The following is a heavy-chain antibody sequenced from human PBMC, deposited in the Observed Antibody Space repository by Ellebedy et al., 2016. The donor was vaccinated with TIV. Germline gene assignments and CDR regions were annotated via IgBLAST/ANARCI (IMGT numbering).Heavy chain of an antibody. CDR1: GFTLHDSA. J-gene: IGHJ6*02. Sequence: SLKISCAASGFTLHDSAMHWVRHAPGKGLEWVSGISWNSVTIDYADSVKGRFTISSDYAHNSLYLQMNSLRAEDTALYYWIKDTLTGGADVWGQGTTVTVSS. V-gene: IGHV3-9*01. CDR3: IKDTLTGGADV. CDR2: ISWNSVTI. D-gene: IGHD3-10*01.